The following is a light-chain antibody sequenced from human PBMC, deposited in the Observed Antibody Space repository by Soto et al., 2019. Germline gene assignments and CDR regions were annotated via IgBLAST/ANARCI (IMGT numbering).Light chain of an antibody. V-gene: IGLV1-40*01. Sequence: QSALTQPPSVSGAPGQRVTISCTVSSSNIGAGYDVHWYQQLPGTAPKLLIYGNSNRPSGVPDRFSGSKSGTSASLAITGLQAEGEADYYCQSYDSSLSGSYVFGTGTKVTVL. CDR2: GNS. J-gene: IGLJ1*01. CDR3: QSYDSSLSGSYV. CDR1: SSNIGAGYD.